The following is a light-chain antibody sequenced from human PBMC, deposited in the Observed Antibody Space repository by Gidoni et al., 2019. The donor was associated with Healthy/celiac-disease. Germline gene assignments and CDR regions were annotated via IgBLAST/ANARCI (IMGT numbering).Light chain of an antibody. CDR1: QSVSSN. J-gene: IGKJ5*01. CDR2: GAS. V-gene: IGKV3-15*01. Sequence: EIVMTQPPATLSVSPGESATLSCRARQSVSSNLAWYQQKPGQAPRLLIYGASTRATGIPARFSGSGSGTEFTLTISSLQSEDFAVYYCQQYNNWPPITFGQGTRLEIK. CDR3: QQYNNWPPIT.